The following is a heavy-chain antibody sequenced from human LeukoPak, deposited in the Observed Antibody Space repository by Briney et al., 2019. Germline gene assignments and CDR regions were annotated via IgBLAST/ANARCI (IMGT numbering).Heavy chain of an antibody. CDR3: ATYRQVLLPFES. Sequence: GGSLRLSCAASEFSFGSNYMTWVRQAPGKGLEGVSRIFPSGGEIHYADSVRGGFTISRDNSKSTLSLQMNSLRAEDTAIYYCATYRQVLLPFESWGQGTLVTVSS. V-gene: IGHV3-53*01. D-gene: IGHD2-8*02. J-gene: IGHJ4*02. CDR2: IFPSGGEI. CDR1: EFSFGSNY.